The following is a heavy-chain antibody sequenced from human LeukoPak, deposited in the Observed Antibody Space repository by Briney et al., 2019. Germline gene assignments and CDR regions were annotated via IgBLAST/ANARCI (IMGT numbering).Heavy chain of an antibody. Sequence: GGSLRLSCAASGFTFSSYEMNWVRQAPGKGLEWVSYISSSGSTIYYADSVKGRFTISRDNAKNSLYLQMNSLRAEDTAVYYCAKDPREAMVMDYFDYWGQRTLVTASS. CDR1: GFTFSSYE. J-gene: IGHJ4*02. V-gene: IGHV3-48*03. D-gene: IGHD5-18*01. CDR3: AKDPREAMVMDYFDY. CDR2: ISSSGSTI.